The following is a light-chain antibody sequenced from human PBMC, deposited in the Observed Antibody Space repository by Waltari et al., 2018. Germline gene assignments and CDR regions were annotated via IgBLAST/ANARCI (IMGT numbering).Light chain of an antibody. CDR2: AAS. Sequence: DIQMTQSPSSLSEYVGDRVSITCRASQGIINYLAWYQQKPGKVPKLLIYAASTLQSGVPSRFSGSGSGTDFTLTISSLQPEDAATYYCQKYVNAPATFGQGTKVEIK. CDR3: QKYVNAPAT. CDR1: QGIINY. J-gene: IGKJ1*01. V-gene: IGKV1-27*01.